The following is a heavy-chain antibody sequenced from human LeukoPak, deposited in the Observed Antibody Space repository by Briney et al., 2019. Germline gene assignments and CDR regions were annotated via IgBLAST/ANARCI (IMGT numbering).Heavy chain of an antibody. CDR1: GFTFSSYS. V-gene: IGHV3-21*04. J-gene: IGHJ4*02. D-gene: IGHD3-22*01. Sequence: GGSLRLSCAASGFTFSSYSMNWVRQAPGKGLEWVSSISSSSSYIYYADSVKGRFTISRDNSKNTLYLQMNSLRAEDTAVYYCASVYGSGYSYYFDYWGQGTLVTVSS. CDR3: ASVYGSGYSYYFDY. CDR2: ISSSSSYI.